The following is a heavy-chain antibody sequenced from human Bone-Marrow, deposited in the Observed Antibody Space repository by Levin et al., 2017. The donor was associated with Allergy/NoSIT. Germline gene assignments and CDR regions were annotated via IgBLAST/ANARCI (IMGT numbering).Heavy chain of an antibody. CDR3: ARDTSGWSRTSFDY. J-gene: IGHJ4*02. CDR2: VFQSGTA. Sequence: SQTLSLTCAVSGYSINSGYFWGWIRKSPGKGLEWIGSVFQSGTAYYNPSLKGRFTISVDTSKNQISLNLDSVTAADTAVYYCARDTSGWSRTSFDYWGQGIPVTVSS. D-gene: IGHD6-19*01. V-gene: IGHV4-38-2*02. CDR1: GYSINSGYF.